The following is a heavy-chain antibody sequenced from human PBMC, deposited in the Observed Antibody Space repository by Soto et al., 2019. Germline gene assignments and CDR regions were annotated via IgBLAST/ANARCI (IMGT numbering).Heavy chain of an antibody. CDR1: GFTFSSYA. D-gene: IGHD5-18*01. J-gene: IGHJ6*02. V-gene: IGHV3-23*01. CDR2: ISGSGGST. Sequence: GGSLRLSCAASGFTFSSYAMSWVRQVPGKGLEWVSAISGSGGSTYYADSVKGRFTISRDNSKNTLFLQMNSLRAEDTAVYYCAKATVGYSYGYGYYYYGMDVWGQGTTVTVSS. CDR3: AKATVGYSYGYGYYYYGMDV.